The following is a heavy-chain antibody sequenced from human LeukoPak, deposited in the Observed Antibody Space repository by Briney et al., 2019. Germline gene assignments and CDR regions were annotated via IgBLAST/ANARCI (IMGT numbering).Heavy chain of an antibody. CDR3: AKAHCSGGSCYSGQYYYYYMDV. Sequence: GGSLRLSCAASGFTFSSYAMSWVRQAPGKGLEWVSAISASGGSTYYADSVKGRFTISRDNSKNTLYLQMNSLRAEDTAVYYCAKAHCSGGSCYSGQYYYYYMDVWGKGTTVTVSS. J-gene: IGHJ6*03. V-gene: IGHV3-23*01. CDR2: ISASGGST. D-gene: IGHD2-15*01. CDR1: GFTFSSYA.